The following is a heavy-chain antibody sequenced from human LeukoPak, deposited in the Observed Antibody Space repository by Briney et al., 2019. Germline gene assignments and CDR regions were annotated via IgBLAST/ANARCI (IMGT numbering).Heavy chain of an antibody. Sequence: GGSLRLSCTASGFTFSSYAMSWVRQAPGKGLEWVSGISGSGGRTYYADSVKGRFTISRDNSKNTLYLQVNSLRAEDTAVYYCASNLGARNAFDIWGQGTMVTVSS. CDR1: GFTFSSYA. CDR3: ASNLGARNAFDI. V-gene: IGHV3-23*01. CDR2: ISGSGGRT. J-gene: IGHJ3*02. D-gene: IGHD1-1*01.